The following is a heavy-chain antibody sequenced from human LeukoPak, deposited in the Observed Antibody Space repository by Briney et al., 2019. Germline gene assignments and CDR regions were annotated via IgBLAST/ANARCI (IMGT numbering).Heavy chain of an antibody. CDR1: TFTFNGNS. J-gene: IGHJ5*02. D-gene: IGHD3-10*01. CDR3: AVSMWFGYCGWFDP. Sequence: PGGSLRLNSPASTFTFNGNSRIWDRQAPGKGLEWVSSISSSSSYIYHADSVKGRFTISRDRAKNSMYLQRIRMRAGVTVAYHCAVSMWFGYCGWFDPWGQGTLVTVSS. V-gene: IGHV3-21*01. CDR2: ISSSSSYI.